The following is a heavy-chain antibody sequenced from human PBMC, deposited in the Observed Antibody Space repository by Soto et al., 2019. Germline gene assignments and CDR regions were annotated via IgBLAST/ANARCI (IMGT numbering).Heavy chain of an antibody. CDR3: AREGSGYNF. CDR2: IAPVFGRP. Sequence: SVKVSCKASGGSFSNFGISWVRQAPGQGLEWMGGIAPVFGRPNYAQRFRGRLTITADESTSTGYMELISLRSDDTAVYYCAREGSGYNFWGQGTQVTVSS. CDR1: GGSFSNFG. V-gene: IGHV1-69*13. J-gene: IGHJ4*02. D-gene: IGHD5-12*01.